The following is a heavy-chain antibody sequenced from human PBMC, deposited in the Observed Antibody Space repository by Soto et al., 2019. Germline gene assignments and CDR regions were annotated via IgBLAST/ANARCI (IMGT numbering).Heavy chain of an antibody. D-gene: IGHD5-12*01. CDR1: GFTVSSNY. Sequence: GGSLRLSCAASGFTVSSNYMSWVRQAPGKGLEWVSVIYSGGSTYYADSVKGRFTISRDNAKNSLYLQMNSLRAEDTAVYYCASAGWATPSIWGQGTMVTVSS. CDR3: ASAGWATPSI. V-gene: IGHV3-66*01. CDR2: IYSGGST. J-gene: IGHJ3*02.